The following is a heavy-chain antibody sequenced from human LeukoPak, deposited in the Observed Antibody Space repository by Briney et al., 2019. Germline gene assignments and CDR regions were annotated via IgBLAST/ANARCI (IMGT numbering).Heavy chain of an antibody. Sequence: PGGSLRLSCVASGFTFTDYYMSWIRQAPGKGLEWVSYISSTVITTYYADSVKGRFTISKDNAKNSLYLQMNSLRAEDTAVYYCVRSVYNWNDVDYGGQGTLVTVSS. CDR1: GFTFTDYY. D-gene: IGHD1-20*01. CDR3: VRSVYNWNDVDY. CDR2: ISSTVITT. V-gene: IGHV3-11*01. J-gene: IGHJ4*02.